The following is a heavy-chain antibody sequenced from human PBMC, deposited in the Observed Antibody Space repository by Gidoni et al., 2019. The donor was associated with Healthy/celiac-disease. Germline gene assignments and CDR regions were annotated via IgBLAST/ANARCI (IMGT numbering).Heavy chain of an antibody. J-gene: IGHJ4*02. V-gene: IGHV3-30*18. CDR2: ISYDGRNK. CDR3: AKGRQWLGPGGFDY. CDR1: GFPFSSYG. Sequence: QVQLVESGGGVVQPGRSLRLSCAASGFPFSSYGMHWVRQAPGKGLEWVAVISYDGRNKYYADSVKGRFTISRDDSKNTLDLQMNSLRAEDTAVYYCAKGRQWLGPGGFDYWGQGTLVTVSS. D-gene: IGHD6-19*01.